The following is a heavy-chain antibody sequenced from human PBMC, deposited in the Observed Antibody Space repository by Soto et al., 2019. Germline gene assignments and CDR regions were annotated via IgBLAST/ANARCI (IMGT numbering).Heavy chain of an antibody. CDR1: GFAFTTYS. D-gene: IGHD6-13*01. CDR2: INGGNGNI. Sequence: ASVKVSCKASGFAFTTYSLHWVRQAPGQRLEWMAWINGGNGNIEYSQKFQNRVTITRDTSASTVYMELSSLRSEHTAVYYCARALAGPGTTFDYWGQGALVTVSS. J-gene: IGHJ4*02. CDR3: ARALAGPGTTFDY. V-gene: IGHV1-3*01.